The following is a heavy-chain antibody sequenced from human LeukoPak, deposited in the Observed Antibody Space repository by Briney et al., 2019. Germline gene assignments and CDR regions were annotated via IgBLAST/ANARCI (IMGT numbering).Heavy chain of an antibody. D-gene: IGHD6-13*01. CDR3: ARDSFIAPAGHWFDP. J-gene: IGHJ5*02. CDR1: GGSISSSSYY. V-gene: IGHV4-39*07. Sequence: SETLSLTCTVSGGSISSSSYYWGWIRQPPGKGLEWIGSIYYSGSTYYNPSLKSRVTISVDTSKNQFSLKLSSVTAADTAVYYCARDSFIAPAGHWFDPWGQGTLVTVSS. CDR2: IYYSGST.